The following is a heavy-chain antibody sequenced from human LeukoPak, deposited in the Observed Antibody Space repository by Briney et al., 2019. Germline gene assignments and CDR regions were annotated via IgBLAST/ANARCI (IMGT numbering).Heavy chain of an antibody. Sequence: GGSLRLSCAASGFTVSSNYMSWVRQAPGKGLEWVSAISGSGGSTYYADSVKGRFTISRDNSKNTLYLQMNSLRAEDTAVYYCAKDRPRGYSYVSPTSFDYWGQGTLVTVSS. CDR1: GFTVSSNY. CDR2: ISGSGGST. J-gene: IGHJ4*02. V-gene: IGHV3-23*01. D-gene: IGHD5-18*01. CDR3: AKDRPRGYSYVSPTSFDY.